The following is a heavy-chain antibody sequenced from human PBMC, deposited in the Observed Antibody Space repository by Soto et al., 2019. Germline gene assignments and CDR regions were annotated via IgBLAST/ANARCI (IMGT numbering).Heavy chain of an antibody. CDR3: ARGGFLGYCSSTSCYYFDY. V-gene: IGHV3-21*01. Sequence: GGSLRLSCAASGFTFSSYSMNWVRQAPGKGLEWVSSISSSSSYIYYADSVKGRFTISRDNAKNSLYLQMNSLRAEDTAVYYCARGGFLGYCSSTSCYYFDYWGQGTLVTVSS. J-gene: IGHJ4*02. CDR1: GFTFSSYS. CDR2: ISSSSSYI. D-gene: IGHD2-2*01.